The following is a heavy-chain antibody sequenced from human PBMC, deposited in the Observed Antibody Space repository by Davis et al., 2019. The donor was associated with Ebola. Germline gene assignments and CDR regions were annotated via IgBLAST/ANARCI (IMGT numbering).Heavy chain of an antibody. D-gene: IGHD2-2*01. J-gene: IGHJ6*03. V-gene: IGHV1-18*04. CDR3: ARDGRYCSSTSCYLYYYYMDV. CDR1: GYTFTSYG. CDR2: ISAYNGNT. Sequence: ASVKVSCKASGYTFTSYGISWVRQAPGQGLEWMGWISAYNGNTNYAQKLQGRVTMTTDTSTSTAYMELSSLRSEDTAVYYCARDGRYCSSTSCYLYYYYMDVWGKGTTVTVSS.